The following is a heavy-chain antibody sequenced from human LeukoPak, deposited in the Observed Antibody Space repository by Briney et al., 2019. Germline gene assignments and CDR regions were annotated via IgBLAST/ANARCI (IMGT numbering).Heavy chain of an antibody. V-gene: IGHV4-59*01. CDR3: ARIKESIAARVGWFDP. Sequence: SETLSLTCTVSGGSISSYYWSWLRQPPGKGLEWLGYIYYSGSTNYNPSLKSRVTISVDTSKNQFSLKLSSVTAADTAVYYCARIKESIAARVGWFDPWGQGTLVTVSS. D-gene: IGHD6-6*01. CDR2: IYYSGST. J-gene: IGHJ5*02. CDR1: GGSISSYY.